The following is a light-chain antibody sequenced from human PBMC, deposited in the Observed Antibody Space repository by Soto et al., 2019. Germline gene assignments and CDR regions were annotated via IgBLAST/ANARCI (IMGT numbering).Light chain of an antibody. J-gene: IGKJ4*01. V-gene: IGKV3-11*01. CDR2: DAS. CDR1: QSVGSY. CDR3: QQRSDWHSR. Sequence: EIVLTQSPATLSLSPGDRATLSCRASQSVGSYLGWYQQRPGQAPRLLIYDASNRATGIPARFSGSGAGTDVTLTSSSLEPEEDAVDYCQQRSDWHSRVGGGTKVEI.